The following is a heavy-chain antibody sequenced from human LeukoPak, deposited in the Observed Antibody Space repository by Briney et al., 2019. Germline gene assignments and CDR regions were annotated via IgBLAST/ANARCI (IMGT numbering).Heavy chain of an antibody. CDR2: ISYDGSNK. J-gene: IGHJ4*02. Sequence: PGRSLRLSCAASGFTFSSYAMPRVRQAPGKGLEWVAVISYDGSNKYYADSVKGRFTISRDNSKNTLYLQMNSLRAEDTAVYYCARDRDVDTAMVTGSFDYWGQGTLVTVSS. D-gene: IGHD5-18*01. CDR1: GFTFSSYA. CDR3: ARDRDVDTAMVTGSFDY. V-gene: IGHV3-30-3*01.